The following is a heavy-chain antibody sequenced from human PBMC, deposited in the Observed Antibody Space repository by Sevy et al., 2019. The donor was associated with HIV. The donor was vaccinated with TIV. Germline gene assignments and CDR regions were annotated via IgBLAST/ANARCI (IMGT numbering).Heavy chain of an antibody. CDR2: VYHTGST. V-gene: IGHV4-61*01. Sequence: SETLSLTCAVSGVSVTSDTYYWSWIRQPPGKGLEWIGYVYHTGSTNYSPSFKSRVTISIETSKNQFSLRLFSVAAAVTALYYCAREPYFFDKSGYFWDYWGQGILVTVSS. CDR3: AREPYFFDKSGYFWDY. D-gene: IGHD3-22*01. CDR1: GVSVTSDTYY. J-gene: IGHJ4*02.